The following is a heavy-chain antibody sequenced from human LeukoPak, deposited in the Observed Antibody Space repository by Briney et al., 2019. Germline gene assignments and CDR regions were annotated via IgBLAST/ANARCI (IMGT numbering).Heavy chain of an antibody. D-gene: IGHD3-10*01. CDR1: GGTFSSYA. CDR2: IIPIFGTA. V-gene: IGHV1-69*01. Sequence: SVKVSCKASGGTFSSYAISWVRQAPGQGLEWMGGIIPIFGTANYAQKFQGRVTITADESTSTAYMELSSLRSEDTAVYYCARVGRRVGELLGYFDYWGQGTLVTVSS. CDR3: ARVGRRVGELLGYFDY. J-gene: IGHJ4*02.